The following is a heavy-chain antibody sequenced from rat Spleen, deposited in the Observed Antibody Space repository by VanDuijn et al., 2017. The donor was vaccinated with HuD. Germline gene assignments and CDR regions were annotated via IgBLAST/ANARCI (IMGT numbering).Heavy chain of an antibody. CDR2: MWRGGGT. J-gene: IGHJ2*01. V-gene: IGHV2-45*01. D-gene: IGHD1-3*01. CDR1: GFSLTSYN. Sequence: VQLVESGPGLVQPSETLSLTCTVSGFSLTSYNIHWVRQPPGKGLEWMGVMWRGGGTDYNSDLKSRLSISRDISQNQVFLKMKSLQSEDTSTYYCARDMGAHWGQGVMVTVSS. CDR3: ARDMGAH.